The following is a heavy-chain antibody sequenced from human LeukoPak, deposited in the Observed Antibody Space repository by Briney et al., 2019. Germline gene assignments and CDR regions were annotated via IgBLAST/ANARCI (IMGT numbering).Heavy chain of an antibody. D-gene: IGHD3-22*01. CDR3: ATRRSGNYFATFDY. CDR1: GFTFSSYW. CDR2: VSGPGTTT. Sequence: GGSLRLSCAGTGFTFSSYWMSWVRQAPEKGLEWVSTVSGPGTTTYYADSVKGRFTVSRDNSKNTVFLQMDNPRAEDTAVYYCATRRSGNYFATFDYWGQGILVTVSS. J-gene: IGHJ4*02. V-gene: IGHV3-23*01.